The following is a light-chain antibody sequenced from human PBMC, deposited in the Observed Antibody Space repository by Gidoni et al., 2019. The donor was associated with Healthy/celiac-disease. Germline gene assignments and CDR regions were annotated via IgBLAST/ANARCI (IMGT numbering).Light chain of an antibody. J-gene: IGKJ3*01. Sequence: EIWFTHSPATLSLSPGERATLSCRASQSVSSYLAWYQQKPGQAPRLLIYDASNRATGIPARFSGSGSGTDFTLTISSLEPEDFAVYYCQQRSNWPPETFGPGTKVDIK. CDR1: QSVSSY. V-gene: IGKV3-11*01. CDR3: QQRSNWPPET. CDR2: DAS.